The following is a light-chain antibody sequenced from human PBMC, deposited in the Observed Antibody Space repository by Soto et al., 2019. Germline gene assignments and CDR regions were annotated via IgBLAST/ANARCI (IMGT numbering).Light chain of an antibody. CDR2: DAS. J-gene: IGKJ5*01. CDR1: QDINKN. V-gene: IGKV1-33*01. CDR3: QQYESPTLT. Sequence: DMQLTQSPSSMSASVGHSVTITCQASQDINKNLIWYQQKPGKAPKLLIYDASDLETGVQSRFSGSGSGKAFTFNISSLQPEDFATYYCQQYESPTLTVGPGTRLEIK.